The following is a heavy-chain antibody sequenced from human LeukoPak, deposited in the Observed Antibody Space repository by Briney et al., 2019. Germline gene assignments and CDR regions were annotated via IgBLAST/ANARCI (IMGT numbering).Heavy chain of an antibody. CDR1: GFTFSSYW. D-gene: IGHD2-2*01. CDR3: ARGPQRGAAANYYGMDV. V-gene: IGHV3-74*01. Sequence: GGSLRLSCAASGFTFSSYWMHWVRQAPGKGLVWVSRINSDGSSTSHADSVKGRFTISRDNAKSTLYLQMNSLRSEDTAVYYCARGPQRGAAANYYGMDVWGQGTTVTVSS. J-gene: IGHJ6*02. CDR2: INSDGSST.